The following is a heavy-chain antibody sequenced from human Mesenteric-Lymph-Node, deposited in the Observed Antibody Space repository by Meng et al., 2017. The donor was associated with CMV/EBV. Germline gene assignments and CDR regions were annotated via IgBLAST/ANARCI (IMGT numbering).Heavy chain of an antibody. CDR3: ASPLGYYDSSGYERDY. CDR2: IYYSGST. CDR1: VSISSSSYY. V-gene: IGHV4-39*01. D-gene: IGHD3-22*01. J-gene: IGHJ4*02. Sequence: VSISSSSYYWGWIRQPPGKGLEWIGSIYYSGSTYYNPSLKSRVTISVDTSKNQFSLKLSSVTAADTAVYYCASPLGYYDSSGYERDYWGQGTLVTVSS.